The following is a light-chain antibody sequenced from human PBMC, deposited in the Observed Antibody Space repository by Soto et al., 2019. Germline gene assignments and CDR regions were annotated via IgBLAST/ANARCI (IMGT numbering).Light chain of an antibody. Sequence: IVMTQSPATLSVSPGERATLSCRASQSVSSDLAWYQQKPGQATRLLIYAASTRATDVPARFSGSGSGTEFTLTISSLQSEDYAVYYCQQYNKWPPRYTFGQGTKLEIK. J-gene: IGKJ2*01. CDR2: AAS. CDR3: QQYNKWPPRYT. V-gene: IGKV3-15*01. CDR1: QSVSSD.